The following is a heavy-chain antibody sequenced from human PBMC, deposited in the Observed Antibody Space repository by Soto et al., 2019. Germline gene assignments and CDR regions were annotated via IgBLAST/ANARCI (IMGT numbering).Heavy chain of an antibody. D-gene: IGHD1-1*01. J-gene: IGHJ4*02. Sequence: EVQLLESGGGLVQPGGSLRLSCEASAFTISRYAMSWVRQAPGKGLEWVSAISDSGDTTQYADSVKGRFTISRDTSKSTLYLQMNTLRAEDTAVYYCAKDKPGTTSFDDWGQGTLVIVSS. CDR3: AKDKPGTTSFDD. CDR2: ISDSGDTT. CDR1: AFTISRYA. V-gene: IGHV3-23*01.